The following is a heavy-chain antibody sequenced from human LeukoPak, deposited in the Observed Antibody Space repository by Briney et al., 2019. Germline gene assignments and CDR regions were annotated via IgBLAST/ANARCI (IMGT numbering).Heavy chain of an antibody. D-gene: IGHD3-10*01. J-gene: IGHJ6*02. V-gene: IGHV3-23*01. CDR1: GVTFSSYA. Sequence: GGSLRLSCAASGVTFSSYAMNWVRQAPGKGLEWVSAISGSGGSTYYADSVKGRFTISRDNSKNTLYLQMNSLRAEDTAVYYCAKGGSGSKYYYYYYGMDVWGQGTTVTVSS. CDR3: AKGGSGSKYYYYYYGMDV. CDR2: ISGSGGST.